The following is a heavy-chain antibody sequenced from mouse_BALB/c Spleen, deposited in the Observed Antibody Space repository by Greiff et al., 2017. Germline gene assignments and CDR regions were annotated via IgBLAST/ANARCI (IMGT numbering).Heavy chain of an antibody. Sequence: VKVVESGPGLVAPSQSLSITCTVSGFSLTSYGVHWVRQPPGKGLEWLGVIWAGGSTNYNSALMSRLSISKDNSKSQVFLKMNSLQTDDTAMYYCARGGNYEVYYAMDYWGQGTSVTVSS. D-gene: IGHD2-1*01. CDR2: IWAGGST. J-gene: IGHJ4*01. CDR1: GFSLTSYG. CDR3: ARGGNYEVYYAMDY. V-gene: IGHV2-9*02.